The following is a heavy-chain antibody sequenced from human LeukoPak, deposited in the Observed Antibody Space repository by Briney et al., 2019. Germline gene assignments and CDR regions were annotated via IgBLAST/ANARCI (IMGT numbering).Heavy chain of an antibody. Sequence: GGSLGLSCAASGFTFSDYWMTWVRQAPGKGLEWVANIKQDGSIIWYVDSVKGRFTISRDNAKNSLYLQMNSLRIDDTAVYYCARKGLPDHWGQGTLVTVSS. J-gene: IGHJ4*02. V-gene: IGHV3-7*01. CDR1: GFTFSDYW. CDR2: IKQDGSII. CDR3: ARKGLPDH.